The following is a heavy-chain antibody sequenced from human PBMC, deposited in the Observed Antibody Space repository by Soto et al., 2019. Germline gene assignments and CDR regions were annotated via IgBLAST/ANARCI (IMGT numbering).Heavy chain of an antibody. D-gene: IGHD5-18*01. J-gene: IGHJ4*02. CDR1: GGSISSSSYY. V-gene: IGHV4-39*01. CDR2: IYYSGST. Sequence: SETLSLTCTVSGGSISSSSYYWGWIHQPPGKGLEWIGSIYYSGSTYYNPSLKSRVTISVDTSKNQFSLKLSSVTAADTAVFYCARIKCRRIQLCGLIDYWGQGTLVTVSS. CDR3: ARIKCRRIQLCGLIDY.